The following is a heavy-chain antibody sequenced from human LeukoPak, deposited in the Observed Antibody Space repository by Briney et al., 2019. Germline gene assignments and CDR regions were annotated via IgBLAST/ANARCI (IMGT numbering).Heavy chain of an antibody. J-gene: IGHJ4*02. Sequence: ASVKVSCKASGYTFTDYGFSWVRQAPGQGLEWMGWISGYNGQTEYAENFQGRVIMTRDTSTSTVYMELRSLRSDDAARYYCARDPRTAFDSWRGYSGFDYWGQGTQVTVSS. CDR3: ARDPRTAFDSWRGYSGFDY. D-gene: IGHD3-3*01. CDR2: ISGYNGQT. CDR1: GYTFTDYG. V-gene: IGHV1-18*04.